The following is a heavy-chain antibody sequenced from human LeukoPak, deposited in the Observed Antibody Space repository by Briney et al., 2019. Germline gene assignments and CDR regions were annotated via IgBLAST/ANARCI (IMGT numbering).Heavy chain of an antibody. CDR3: ARDGLAGTFYLDY. Sequence: ASVKVSYTASGGTFTTYAISWVRQAPGQGLEWMGMIYPSGGTTDYPQKFQGRVTMTRDTSTSTVYMEVSSLRSEDTAVYFCARDGLAGTFYLDYWGQGTLVTVSS. CDR1: GGTFTTYA. CDR2: IYPSGGTT. J-gene: IGHJ4*02. V-gene: IGHV1-46*01. D-gene: IGHD6-19*01.